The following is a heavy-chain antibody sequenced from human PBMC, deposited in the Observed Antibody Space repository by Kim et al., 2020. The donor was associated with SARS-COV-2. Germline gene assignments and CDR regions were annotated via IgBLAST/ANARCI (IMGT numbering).Heavy chain of an antibody. D-gene: IGHD2-8*01. V-gene: IGHV3-23*01. CDR1: GFTFSTYA. Sequence: GGSLRLSCTASGFTFSTYAMSWVRQAPGKGLEWVSSTSPGGDMPFYADSVKGRFTISRDNSRNTLYLQMNSLGAEDTAIYYCARRVSGANPFDYWGQGTLVTVSS. CDR3: ARRVSGANPFDY. J-gene: IGHJ4*02. CDR2: TSPGGDMP.